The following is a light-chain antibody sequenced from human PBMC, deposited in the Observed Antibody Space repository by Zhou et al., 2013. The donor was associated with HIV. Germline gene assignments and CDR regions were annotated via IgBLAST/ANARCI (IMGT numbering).Light chain of an antibody. CDR2: GTS. CDR1: QSISSNY. CDR3: QQSTSTALT. V-gene: IGKV3-20*01. Sequence: EIVMTQSPATLSVSPGESTTLSCRASQSISSNYLAWYQQKPGQAPRLLIYGTSTRATGIPDRFSGSGSGTDFTLTISRLEPEDFAVYYCQQSTSTALTFGGGTKVEIK. J-gene: IGKJ4*01.